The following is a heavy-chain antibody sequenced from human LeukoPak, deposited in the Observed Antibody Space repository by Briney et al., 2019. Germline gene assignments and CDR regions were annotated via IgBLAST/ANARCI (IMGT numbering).Heavy chain of an antibody. D-gene: IGHD6-13*01. J-gene: IGHJ3*02. CDR1: GFTFSSYG. Sequence: GGSLRLSCAASGFTFSSYGMHWVRQAPGKGLEWVAVISYDGSNKYYADSVKGRFTISRDNSKNTLYLQMNSLRAEDTAVYYCSSSWRLWAFDIWGQGTMVTVSS. CDR2: ISYDGSNK. V-gene: IGHV3-30*03. CDR3: SSSWRLWAFDI.